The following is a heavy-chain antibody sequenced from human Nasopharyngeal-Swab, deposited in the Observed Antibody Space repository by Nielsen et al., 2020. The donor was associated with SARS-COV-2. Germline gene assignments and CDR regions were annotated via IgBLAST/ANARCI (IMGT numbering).Heavy chain of an antibody. CDR3: ARGRYTAWSTSYYFDY. CDR2: IYYSGST. CDR1: GWSFSSYY. J-gene: IGHJ4*02. Sequence: SETLSLTCSVYGWSFSSYYWSWIRQPPGKGLEWIGYIYYSGSTNYNPSLKSRVTISVDTSKNQFSLKLSSVTAADTAVFFCARGRYTAWSTSYYFDYWGQGTLVTVSS. V-gene: IGHV4-59*13. D-gene: IGHD5-18*01.